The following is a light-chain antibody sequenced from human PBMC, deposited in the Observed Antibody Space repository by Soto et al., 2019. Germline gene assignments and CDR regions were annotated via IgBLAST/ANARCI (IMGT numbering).Light chain of an antibody. Sequence: QSALTQPASVSGSPGQSITISCTGTISDVGGYNYVSWYQQHPGKAPKLMIYDVSNRRSGVSNRFSGSKSGNTASLTISGLQAEDEGDYYCSSYTSSSTLMVFGGGSTLTVL. CDR2: DVS. V-gene: IGLV2-14*01. J-gene: IGLJ2*01. CDR1: ISDVGGYNY. CDR3: SSYTSSSTLMV.